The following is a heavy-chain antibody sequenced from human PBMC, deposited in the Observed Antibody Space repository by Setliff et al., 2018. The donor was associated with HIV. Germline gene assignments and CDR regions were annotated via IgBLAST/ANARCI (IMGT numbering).Heavy chain of an antibody. CDR2: IYHSGTT. J-gene: IGHJ4*02. Sequence: PSETLSLTCTVSGYSISSGYYWGWIRQTPGKGLEWIGSIYHSGTTYYNPSLRSRVTISVDTSKNQFSLKLSSVTAADTAVYYCARGRGRYYDSRSYLDYWGQGTLVTVSS. V-gene: IGHV4-38-2*02. D-gene: IGHD3-22*01. CDR3: ARGRGRYYDSRSYLDY. CDR1: GYSISSGYY.